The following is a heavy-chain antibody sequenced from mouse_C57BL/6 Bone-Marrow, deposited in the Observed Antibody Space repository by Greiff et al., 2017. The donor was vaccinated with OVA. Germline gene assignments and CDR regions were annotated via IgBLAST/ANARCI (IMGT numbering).Heavy chain of an antibody. CDR1: GFSLTSYG. CDR3: AKMVYYYGSSYPY. CDR2: IWRGGST. D-gene: IGHD1-1*01. Sequence: VQGVESGPGLVQPSQSLSITCTVSGFSLTSYGVHWVRQSPGKGLEWLGVIWRGGSTDYNAAFMSRLSITKDNSKSQVFFKMNSLQADDTAIYYCAKMVYYYGSSYPYWGQGTLVTVSA. J-gene: IGHJ3*01. V-gene: IGHV2-5*01.